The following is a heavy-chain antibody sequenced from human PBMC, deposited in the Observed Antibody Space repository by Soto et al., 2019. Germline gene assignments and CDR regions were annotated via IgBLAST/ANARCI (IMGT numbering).Heavy chain of an antibody. CDR3: ARTLDYGHMDV. J-gene: IGHJ6*03. Sequence: TSETLSLTCTVSGDSVRNQYWSWIRRPPGRGLEWIGYIYRSGSTKYNPSLKSRLTISADTSKNQFSLKLSSVTAADTAVYYCARTLDYGHMDVWGKGTTVTVSS. CDR2: IYRSGST. CDR1: GDSVRNQY. D-gene: IGHD3-16*01. V-gene: IGHV4-4*09.